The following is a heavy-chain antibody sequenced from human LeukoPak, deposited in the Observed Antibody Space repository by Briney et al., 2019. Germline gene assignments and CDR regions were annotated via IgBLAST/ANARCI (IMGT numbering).Heavy chain of an antibody. Sequence: SVKVSCKASVGTFSSYAISWVRQAPGQGLEWMGGIIPIFGTANYAQKFQGRVTITADESTSTAYMELSSLRSEDTAVYYCARDQVAVAGTEYNWFDPWGQGTLVTVSS. CDR2: IIPIFGTA. CDR1: VGTFSSYA. J-gene: IGHJ5*02. CDR3: ARDQVAVAGTEYNWFDP. V-gene: IGHV1-69*01. D-gene: IGHD6-19*01.